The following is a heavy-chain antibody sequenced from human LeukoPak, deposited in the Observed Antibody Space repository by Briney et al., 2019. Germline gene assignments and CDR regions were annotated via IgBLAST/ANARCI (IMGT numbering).Heavy chain of an antibody. J-gene: IGHJ6*03. V-gene: IGHV4-34*01. Sequence: LETLSLTCAVYGGSFSGYYWSRIRQPPGKGLEWIGEINHSGSTNYNPSLKSRVTISVDTSKNQFSLKLSSVTAADTAVYYCARGQPYYYGSGSYYRGYYYYYMDVWGKGTTVTVSS. CDR3: ARGQPYYYGSGSYYRGYYYYYMDV. CDR2: INHSGST. CDR1: GGSFSGYY. D-gene: IGHD3-10*01.